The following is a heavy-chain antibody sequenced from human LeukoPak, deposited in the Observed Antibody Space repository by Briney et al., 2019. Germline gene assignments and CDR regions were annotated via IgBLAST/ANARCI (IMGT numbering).Heavy chain of an antibody. CDR3: AKYRYYGSGSYRDAFDI. Sequence: GGSLRLSCAASGFTFSSYAMSWVRQAPGKGLEWVSAISGSGGSTYYADSVKGRFTISRDNSRNTLYLQMNSLRAEDTAVYYCAKYRYYGSGSYRDAFDIWGQGTMVTVSS. J-gene: IGHJ3*02. CDR1: GFTFSSYA. CDR2: ISGSGGST. V-gene: IGHV3-23*01. D-gene: IGHD3-10*01.